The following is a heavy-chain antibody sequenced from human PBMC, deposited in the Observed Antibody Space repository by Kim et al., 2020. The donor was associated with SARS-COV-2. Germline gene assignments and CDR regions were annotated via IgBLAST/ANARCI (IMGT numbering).Heavy chain of an antibody. CDR3: ARELNSRGYPNAFDI. CDR1: GGSISSYY. V-gene: IGHV4-4*07. CDR2: IYTSGST. Sequence: SETLSLTCTVSGGSISSYYWSWIRQPAGKGLEWIGRIYTSGSTNYNPSLKSRVTMSVDTSKNQFSLKLSSVTAADTAVYYCARELNSRGYPNAFDIWGQGTMVTVSS. J-gene: IGHJ3*02. D-gene: IGHD6-13*01.